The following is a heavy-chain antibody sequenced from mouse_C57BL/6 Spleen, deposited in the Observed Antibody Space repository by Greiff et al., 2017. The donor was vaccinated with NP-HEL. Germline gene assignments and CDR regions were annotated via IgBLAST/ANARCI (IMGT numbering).Heavy chain of an antibody. CDR3: ASLDGYYLFFDY. J-gene: IGHJ2*01. CDR2: ISSGGSYT. D-gene: IGHD2-3*01. V-gene: IGHV5-6*01. CDR1: GFTFSSYG. Sequence: EVQGVESGGDLVKPGGSLKLSCAASGFTFSSYGMSWVRQTPDKRLEWVATISSGGSYTYYPDSVKGRFTISRDNAKNTLYLQMSSLKSEDTAMYYCASLDGYYLFFDYWGQGTTLTVSS.